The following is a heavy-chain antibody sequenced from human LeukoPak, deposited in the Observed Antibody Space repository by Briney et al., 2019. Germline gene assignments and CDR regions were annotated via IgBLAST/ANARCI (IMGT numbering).Heavy chain of an antibody. Sequence: SVKVSCKASGGTFSSYAISWVRQAPGQGLEWMGGIIPIFGTANYAQKFQGRVTITADESTSTAYMELSSLRSEDTAVYYCARELTMIAAFDIWGQGTMVTVSS. V-gene: IGHV1-69*13. CDR3: ARELTMIAAFDI. D-gene: IGHD3-22*01. J-gene: IGHJ3*02. CDR1: GGTFSSYA. CDR2: IIPIFGTA.